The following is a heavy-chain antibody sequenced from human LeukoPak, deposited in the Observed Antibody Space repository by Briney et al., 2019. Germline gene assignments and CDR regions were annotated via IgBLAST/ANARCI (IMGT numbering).Heavy chain of an antibody. CDR3: TRESGAFSPFGF. Sequence: PSESLSLTCTVSLDSTTSNFWSWVRQPPGKGLEWIGEVHLNGATNYNPSLESRVSMSIDKSKNQLSLKLSSVTAADTATYYCTRESGAFSPFGFWGQGTLVTVSS. J-gene: IGHJ4*02. D-gene: IGHD1-26*01. V-gene: IGHV4-4*02. CDR2: VHLNGAT. CDR1: LDSTTSNF.